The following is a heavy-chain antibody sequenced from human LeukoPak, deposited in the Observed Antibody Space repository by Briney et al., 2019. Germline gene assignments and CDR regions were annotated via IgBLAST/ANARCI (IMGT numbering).Heavy chain of an antibody. V-gene: IGHV3-33*06. D-gene: IGHD1-26*01. CDR2: ICYDERNK. CDR1: GFTFSTYG. J-gene: IGHJ4*02. CDR3: AKDQGRFGSYATILDY. Sequence: GRTLTLSGAPSGFTFSTYGLHWHPQAQGKGLMGLAVICYDERNKYYADSVKGRVTMSRDNSKNTLYLQMNRLRAEDTAVYYCAKDQGRFGSYATILDYWGQGTLVTVSS.